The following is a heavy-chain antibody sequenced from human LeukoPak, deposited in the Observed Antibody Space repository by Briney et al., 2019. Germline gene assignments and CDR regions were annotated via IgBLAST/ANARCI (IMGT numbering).Heavy chain of an antibody. CDR2: INPSGGST. CDR3: ARRQPWGRDGYHGGFDY. Sequence: ASVKVSCKASGYTFTSYYMHWVRQAPGQGLEWMGIINPSGGSTSYAQKFQGRVTMTRDTSTSTVYMELSSLRSEDTAVYYCARRQPWGRDGYHGGFDYWGQGTLVTVSS. CDR1: GYTFTSYY. V-gene: IGHV1-46*01. J-gene: IGHJ4*02. D-gene: IGHD5-24*01.